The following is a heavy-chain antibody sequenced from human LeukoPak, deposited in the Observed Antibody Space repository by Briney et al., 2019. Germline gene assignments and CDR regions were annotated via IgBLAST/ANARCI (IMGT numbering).Heavy chain of an antibody. CDR3: ARGVTEYPSFDY. CDR1: GFTFSSYG. J-gene: IGHJ4*02. Sequence: GGSLRLSCAASGFTFSSYGMYWVRQAPGKGLEWVAVISYDGSNKYYADSVKGRFTISRDNSKNTLYLQMNSLRAEDTAVYYCARGVTEYPSFDYWGQGTLVTVSS. D-gene: IGHD1-14*01. CDR2: ISYDGSNK. V-gene: IGHV3-30*03.